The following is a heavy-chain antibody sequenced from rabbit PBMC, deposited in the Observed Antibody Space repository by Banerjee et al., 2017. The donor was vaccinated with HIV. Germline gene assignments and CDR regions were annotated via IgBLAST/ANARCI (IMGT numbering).Heavy chain of an antibody. CDR3: ARYYTGYGAYGYAFNL. J-gene: IGHJ4*01. CDR1: GFSFSSGYY. D-gene: IGHD6-1*01. V-gene: IGHV1S40*01. Sequence: QSLEESGGDLVKPGASLTLTCTASGFSFSSGYYMSWVRQAPGKGLEWIATIHPAKGRTYYASWAKGRFTISKTSSTTVTLQMTSLTAADTATYFCARYYTGYGAYGYAFNLWGPGTLVTVS. CDR2: IHPAKGRT.